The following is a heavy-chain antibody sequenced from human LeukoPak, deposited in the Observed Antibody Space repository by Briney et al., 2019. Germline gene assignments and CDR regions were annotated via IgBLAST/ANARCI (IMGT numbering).Heavy chain of an antibody. CDR2: ISSSGGST. CDR3: AKAPGKTVDAFDI. CDR1: GFTFSSYA. Sequence: PGGSLRLSCAASGFTFSSYAMSWVRQAPGKGLEWVSAISSSGGSTYYADSVKGRFTISRDNSKNTLYLQMNSLRAEDTAVYYCAKAPGKTVDAFDIWGQGTMVTVSS. J-gene: IGHJ3*02. V-gene: IGHV3-23*01. D-gene: IGHD4-23*01.